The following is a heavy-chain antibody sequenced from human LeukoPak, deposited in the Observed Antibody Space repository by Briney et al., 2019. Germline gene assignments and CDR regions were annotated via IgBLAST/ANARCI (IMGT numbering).Heavy chain of an antibody. CDR3: AKAPSKLGYFDY. CDR1: GFTFSSYA. Sequence: GGSLRLSCAASGFTFSSYAMSWVRQAPGKGLEWVSAISSDGGSSYYADSVKGRFTISRDNSKNTLYLQMNSLRAEGTAVYYCAKAPSKLGYFDYWGQGTLVTVSS. J-gene: IGHJ4*02. V-gene: IGHV3-23*01. CDR2: ISSDGGSS.